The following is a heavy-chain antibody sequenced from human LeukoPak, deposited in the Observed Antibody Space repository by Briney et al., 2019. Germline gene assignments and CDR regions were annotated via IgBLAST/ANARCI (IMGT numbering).Heavy chain of an antibody. D-gene: IGHD1-26*01. J-gene: IGHJ4*02. CDR2: IKAKAHGGTT. CDR3: TTDGVGIEGATFDY. Sequence: GGSLRLSCAASGFTFINAWMAWVHQAPGKGLEWVGRIKAKAHGGTTDYAAPVKGRFTISRDDSKNTLYLQMNSLKTEDTAVYYCTTDGVGIEGATFDYWGQGTLVTVSS. CDR1: GFTFINAW. V-gene: IGHV3-15*01.